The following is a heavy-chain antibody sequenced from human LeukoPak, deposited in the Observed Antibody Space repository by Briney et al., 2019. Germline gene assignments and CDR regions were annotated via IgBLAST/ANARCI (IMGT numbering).Heavy chain of an antibody. CDR3: AKGIYSSGWSYFDY. Sequence: GGSLRLSCAASGFTFTSYTMHWVRQAPGKGLEWVAVISHDGSHRDYADSVKGRFTISRDNSKNTLYLQMNSLRAEDTAVYYCAKGIYSSGWSYFDYWGHGTLVTVSS. V-gene: IGHV3-30*04. J-gene: IGHJ4*01. CDR2: ISHDGSHR. D-gene: IGHD6-19*01. CDR1: GFTFTSYT.